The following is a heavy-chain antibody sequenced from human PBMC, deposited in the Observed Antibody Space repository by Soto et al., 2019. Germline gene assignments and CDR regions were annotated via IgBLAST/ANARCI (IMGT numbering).Heavy chain of an antibody. CDR3: ARDQRPVGGSYYYYGMDV. CDR1: GGSISSGDYY. V-gene: IGHV4-30-4*01. CDR2: IYYSGST. Sequence: PSETLSLTCTVSGGSISSGDYYWSWIRQPPGKGMEWIGYIYYSGSTYYKPSLKSRVTISVDTSKNQFSLKLSSVTAADTAFYYCARDQRPVGGSYYYYGMDVWGQGTTVT. D-gene: IGHD3-16*01. J-gene: IGHJ6*02.